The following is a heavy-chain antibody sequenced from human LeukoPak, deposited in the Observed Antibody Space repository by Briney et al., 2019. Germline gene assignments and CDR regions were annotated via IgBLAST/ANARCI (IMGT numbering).Heavy chain of an antibody. CDR3: ARDFEQWPFSFDY. D-gene: IGHD6-19*01. Sequence: GGSLRLSCAASGFTFSSYAMHWVRQAPGKGLEWVAVISYDGSNKYYADSVKGRFTISRDNSKNTLYLQMNGLRAEDTAVYYCARDFEQWPFSFDYWGQGTLVTVSS. CDR2: ISYDGSNK. V-gene: IGHV3-30-3*01. CDR1: GFTFSSYA. J-gene: IGHJ4*02.